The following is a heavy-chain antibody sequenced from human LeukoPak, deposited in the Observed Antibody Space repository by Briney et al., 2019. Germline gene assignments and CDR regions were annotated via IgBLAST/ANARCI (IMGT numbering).Heavy chain of an antibody. V-gene: IGHV4-39*07. CDR3: ARADSYGSGSYPFDY. D-gene: IGHD3-10*01. Sequence: PSETLSLTCTVSSGSISTSNYYWGWVRQPPGKALEWIGNIFYSGSTYYSPSLKSRVTISLDTSRDQFSLKLNSVTAADTAVYYCARADSYGSGSYPFDYWGQGTLVTVSS. CDR2: IFYSGST. CDR1: SGSISTSNYY. J-gene: IGHJ4*02.